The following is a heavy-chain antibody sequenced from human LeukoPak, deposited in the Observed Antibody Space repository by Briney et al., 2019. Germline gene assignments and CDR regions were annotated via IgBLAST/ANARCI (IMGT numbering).Heavy chain of an antibody. V-gene: IGHV3-53*01. Sequence: GGSLRLSCAASGFIVSSNYMSWVRQAPGKGLEWVSVIYSGGSTYYADSVKGRFTISRDNSKNTLYLQMNSLRAEDTAVYYCARESMAAGFDYWGQGTLVTVSS. D-gene: IGHD2-8*01. CDR3: ARESMAAGFDY. J-gene: IGHJ4*02. CDR2: IYSGGST. CDR1: GFIVSSNY.